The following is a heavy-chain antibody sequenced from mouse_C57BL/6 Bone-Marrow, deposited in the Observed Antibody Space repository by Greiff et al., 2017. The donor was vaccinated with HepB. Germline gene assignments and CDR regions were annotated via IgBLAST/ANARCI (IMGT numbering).Heavy chain of an antibody. J-gene: IGHJ2*01. CDR3: ARDGYDGRDFDY. CDR2: INSDGGST. Sequence: EVKLMESGGGLVQPGESLKLSCESNEYEFPSHDMSWVRKTPEKRLELVAAINSDGGSTYYPDTMERRFIISRDNTKKTLYLQMSSLRSEDTALYYCARDGYDGRDFDYWGQGTTLTVSS. D-gene: IGHD2-2*01. CDR1: EYEFPSHD. V-gene: IGHV5-2*01.